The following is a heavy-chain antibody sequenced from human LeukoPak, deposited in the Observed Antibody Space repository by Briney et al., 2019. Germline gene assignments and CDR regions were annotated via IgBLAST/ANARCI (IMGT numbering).Heavy chain of an antibody. CDR1: GYTFTSHH. J-gene: IGHJ4*02. D-gene: IGHD7-27*01. CDR2: MNPGSGNT. CDR3: ARGRPTNLGGIY. V-gene: IGHV1-8*01. Sequence: ASVKVSCQASGYTFTSHHINWLRQAAGQGLEWMGWMNPGSGNTVSAQKFQGRVTMTWDTSISTAYMELSSLRSEDTAVYYCARGRPTNLGGIYWGQGTLVTVSP.